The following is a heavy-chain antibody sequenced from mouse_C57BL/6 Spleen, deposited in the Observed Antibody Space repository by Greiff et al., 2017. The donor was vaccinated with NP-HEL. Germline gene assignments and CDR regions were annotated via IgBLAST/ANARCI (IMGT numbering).Heavy chain of an antibody. J-gene: IGHJ3*01. D-gene: IGHD2-4*01. CDR2: IDPEDGET. CDR1: GFNITDYY. V-gene: IGHV14-2*01. CDR3: ARDYDYEDWFAY. Sequence: VQLQQSGAELVKPGASVKLSCTASGFNITDYYMHWVKQRTEQGLEWIGRIDPEDGETKYAPKFQGKATITADTSSNTAYLQLSSLTSEDTAVYYCARDYDYEDWFAYWGQGTLVTVSA.